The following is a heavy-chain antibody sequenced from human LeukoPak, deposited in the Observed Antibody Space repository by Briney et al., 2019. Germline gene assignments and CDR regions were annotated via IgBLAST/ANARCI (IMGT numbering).Heavy chain of an antibody. J-gene: IGHJ4*02. CDR3: ARDVIAYCSGGSCSRAFDF. CDR1: GFIFSDYW. V-gene: IGHV3-74*01. Sequence: GGSLRLSCAVSGFIFSDYWMHWVRQAPGKGLVWVSRINNDGSSTTYADSVKGRFTISRDNAKNMLFLQMNSLRAEDTAVYYCARDVIAYCSGGSCSRAFDFWGQGALVTVSS. D-gene: IGHD2-15*01. CDR2: INNDGSST.